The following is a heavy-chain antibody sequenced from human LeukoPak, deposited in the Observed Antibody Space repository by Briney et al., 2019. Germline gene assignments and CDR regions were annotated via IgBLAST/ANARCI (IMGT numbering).Heavy chain of an antibody. V-gene: IGHV1-2*02. D-gene: IGHD3-3*01. J-gene: IGHJ4*02. CDR3: ARLFTSRAYYDFWSGYAGGDYFDY. CDR2: INPNSGGT. Sequence: ASVKVSCKASGYTFTAYYLHWVRQAPGQGLEWVGRINPNSGGTDYAQKFQGRVTVTRDTSISTAYLQWSSLKASDTAMYYCARLFTSRAYYDFWSGYAGGDYFDYWGQGTLVTVSS. CDR1: GYTFTAYY.